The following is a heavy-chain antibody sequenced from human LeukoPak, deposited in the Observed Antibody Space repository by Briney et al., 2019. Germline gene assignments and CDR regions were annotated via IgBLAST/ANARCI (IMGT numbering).Heavy chain of an antibody. J-gene: IGHJ4*02. V-gene: IGHV1-2*02. CDR1: GYTFTGYY. Sequence: GASVKVSCKASGYTFTGYYMDWVRQAPGQGLEWMGWINPNSGGTNYAQKFQGRVTMTRDTSISTAYMELSRLRSDDTAVYYCARGCIAAAGTVDYWGQGTLVTVSS. CDR2: INPNSGGT. D-gene: IGHD6-13*01. CDR3: ARGCIAAAGTVDY.